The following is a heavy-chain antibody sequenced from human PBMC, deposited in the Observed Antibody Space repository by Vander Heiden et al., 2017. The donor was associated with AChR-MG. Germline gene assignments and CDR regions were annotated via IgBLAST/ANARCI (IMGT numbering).Heavy chain of an antibody. J-gene: IGHJ4*02. D-gene: IGHD2-2*01. CDR2: ISGSGGST. V-gene: IGHV3-23*01. CDR1: GFTFSRYA. CDR3: ARRPSIVVVPAAQYFDY. Sequence: EVQLLESGGGLVQPGGSLRLSCAASGFTFSRYAMSWVRQAQGKGLEWVSAISGSGGSTYYADSVKGRFTISRDNSKNTLYLQMNSLRAEDTAVYYCARRPSIVVVPAAQYFDYWGQGTLVTVSS.